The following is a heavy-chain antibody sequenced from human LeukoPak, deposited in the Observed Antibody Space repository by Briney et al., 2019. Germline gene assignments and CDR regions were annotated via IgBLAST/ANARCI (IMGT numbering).Heavy chain of an antibody. J-gene: IGHJ4*02. CDR2: IYYSGST. CDR3: AREATVVGATII. V-gene: IGHV4-30-4*08. Sequence: SETLSLTCTVSGGSISSGDYYWSWIRQPPGKGLEWIGYIYYSGSTYYNPSLKSRVTISVDTSKNQFSLKLTSVTAADTAVYYCAREATVVGATIIWGQGTLVTVSS. D-gene: IGHD1-26*01. CDR1: GGSISSGDYY.